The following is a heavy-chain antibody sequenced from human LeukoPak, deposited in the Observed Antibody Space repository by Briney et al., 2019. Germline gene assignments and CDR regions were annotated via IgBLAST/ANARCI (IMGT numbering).Heavy chain of an antibody. J-gene: IGHJ4*02. Sequence: GGSLRLSCAASGFTFSGYAMNWVRQAPGKGLEWVSSIDGDYNTFYADSVKGRFAISRDNAKNSLYLQMNGLRVEDTAVYYCARDPAEADCWGQGTLVTVSS. CDR2: IDGDYNT. CDR3: ARDPAEADC. CDR1: GFTFSGYA. V-gene: IGHV3-21*06.